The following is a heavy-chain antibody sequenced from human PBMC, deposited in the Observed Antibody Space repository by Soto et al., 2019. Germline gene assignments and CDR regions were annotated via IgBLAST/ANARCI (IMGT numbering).Heavy chain of an antibody. CDR1: GVSISSDS. Sequence: SETLSLTCTVSGVSISSDSWSWIRQPPGKGLEWIAYIYYSGSTNYNPSLKSRVTISVDTPKIQLSLKLSSVTAADTAVYYCARVRYDILTAYSYYFDYWGQGTLVTVSS. CDR3: ARVRYDILTAYSYYFDY. CDR2: IYYSGST. D-gene: IGHD3-9*01. V-gene: IGHV4-59*01. J-gene: IGHJ4*02.